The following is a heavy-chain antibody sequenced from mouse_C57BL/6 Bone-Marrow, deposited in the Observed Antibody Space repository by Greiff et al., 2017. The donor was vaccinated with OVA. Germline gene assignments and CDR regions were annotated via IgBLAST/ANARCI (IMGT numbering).Heavy chain of an antibody. CDR1: GYTFTSYW. Sequence: QVQLQQPGAELVKPGASVKVSCKASGYTFTSYWMHWVKQRPGQGLEWIGRIHPSDSDTNYNQKFKGKATLTVDKSSSTAYMPRSSLTSEDSAVYYCAICSNYVLFDYWGQGTTLTVSS. CDR2: IHPSDSDT. CDR3: AICSNYVLFDY. V-gene: IGHV1-74*01. D-gene: IGHD2-5*01. J-gene: IGHJ2*01.